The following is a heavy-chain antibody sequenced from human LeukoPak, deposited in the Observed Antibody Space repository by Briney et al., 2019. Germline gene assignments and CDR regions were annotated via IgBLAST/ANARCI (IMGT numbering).Heavy chain of an antibody. CDR1: RFTFHDFG. D-gene: IGHD2-21*02. CDR2: INWNGNRI. CDR3: ARGLGIGDPNWFDP. J-gene: IGHJ5*02. V-gene: IGHV3-20*04. Sequence: GGSLRLSCAASRFTFHDFGMTWVGQVPGKGLEWVSGINWNGNRISYVDSVKGRFTISRDNAKNSLYLQMNSLRVEDTALYYCARGLGIGDPNWFDPWGQGTVVIVSS.